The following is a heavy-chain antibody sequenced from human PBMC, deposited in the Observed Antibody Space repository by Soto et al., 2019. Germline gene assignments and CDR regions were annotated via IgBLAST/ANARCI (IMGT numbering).Heavy chain of an antibody. CDR3: AKAAAKYYCSGGYCYNYYFDS. V-gene: IGHV3-30*18. CDR2: ISYDGSNK. Sequence: QVQLVESGGGVIQPGRSLRLSCAASGFTFSNYDMHWVRQAPGKGLEWVAVISYDGSNKYYADSVRGRFTISRDNSKNTLYLQMNSLRADDTAVYYCAKAAAKYYCSGGYCYNYYFDSWGQGTLITVSS. CDR1: GFTFSNYD. J-gene: IGHJ4*02. D-gene: IGHD2-15*01.